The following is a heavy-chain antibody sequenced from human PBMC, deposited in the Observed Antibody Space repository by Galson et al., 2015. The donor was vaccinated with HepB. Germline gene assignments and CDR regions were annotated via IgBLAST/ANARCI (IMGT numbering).Heavy chain of an antibody. CDR3: ARDPEAGALDY. CDR2: IKPDGSDP. J-gene: IGHJ4*02. V-gene: IGHV3-7*01. CDR1: GLTFNHQW. D-gene: IGHD6-19*01. Sequence: LRLSCAVSGLTFNHQWPTWVRQTPERGLEWVALIKPDGSDPAYVDSAKGRFIISRDNAKNSLYLQMNSLRVEDTAVYYCARDPEAGALDYWGQGTRVTVSS.